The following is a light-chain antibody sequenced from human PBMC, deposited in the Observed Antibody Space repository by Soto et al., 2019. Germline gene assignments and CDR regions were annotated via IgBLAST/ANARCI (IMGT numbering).Light chain of an antibody. J-gene: IGLJ3*02. CDR3: SSYTSGSTWV. CDR2: AVS. V-gene: IGLV2-14*01. CDR1: SSDVGGYNY. Sequence: QSALTQPASVSGSPGQSITISCTGTSSDVGGYNYVSWYQQHPGKAPKLMIYAVSNRPSGVSNRFSGSKSGNTASLTISGLQAEDEADYYCSSYTSGSTWVFGGGTKLTVL.